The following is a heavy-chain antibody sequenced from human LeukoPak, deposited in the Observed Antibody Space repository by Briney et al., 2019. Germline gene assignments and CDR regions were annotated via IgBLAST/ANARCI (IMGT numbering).Heavy chain of an antibody. V-gene: IGHV3-23*01. CDR2: ISGSGGST. CDR1: GFTFSSYG. Sequence: GGTLRLSCAASGFTFSSYGMSWVRQAPGKGLEWVSAISGSGGSTYYADSVKGRFTISRDNSKNTFSLRMTSLRAEDTALYYCARSWYYYETGGYYFDYWGQGTLVTVSS. D-gene: IGHD3-10*01. CDR3: ARSWYYYETGGYYFDY. J-gene: IGHJ4*02.